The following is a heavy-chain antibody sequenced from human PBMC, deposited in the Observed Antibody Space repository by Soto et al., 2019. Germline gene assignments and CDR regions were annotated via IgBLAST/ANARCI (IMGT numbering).Heavy chain of an antibody. J-gene: IGHJ4*02. Sequence: QVQLQQWGAGLLKPSETLSLTCAVYVGSFSGYYWSGMPQPPGKGLEWIGEINHIGSTNYNPSLKSRVTLTVDTSKNQFSLKLSSVTAADTPVYYCARRNYWGQGTLVTVSS. CDR2: INHIGST. V-gene: IGHV4-34*01. CDR1: VGSFSGYY. CDR3: ARRNY.